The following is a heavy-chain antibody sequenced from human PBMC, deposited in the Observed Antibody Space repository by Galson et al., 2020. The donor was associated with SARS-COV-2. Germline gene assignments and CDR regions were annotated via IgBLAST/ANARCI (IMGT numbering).Heavy chain of an antibody. J-gene: IGHJ4*02. CDR3: ARDVTFYYDGSGYYPSYPSDS. D-gene: IGHD3-22*01. CDR1: GYNFTNNG. Sequence: ASVKVSCKSSGYNFTNNGINWVRQAPGQGLEWMGWISTYSRNTHYAQKFQGRVTMTTDTSTSTAYMELRSMRYDDTAVYYCARDVTFYYDGSGYYPSYPSDSWRQGTLVIVSS. CDR2: ISTYSRNT. V-gene: IGHV1-18*04.